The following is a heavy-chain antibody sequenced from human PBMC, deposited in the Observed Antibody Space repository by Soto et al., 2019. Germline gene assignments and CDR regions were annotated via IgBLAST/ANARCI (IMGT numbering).Heavy chain of an antibody. J-gene: IGHJ4*02. CDR2: ISSSSSYI. CDR3: ARVLAAAGHFDY. CDR1: GFTFSSYS. V-gene: IGHV3-21*01. Sequence: EVQLVESGGGLVKPGGSLRLSCAASGFTFSSYSMNWVRQAPGKGLEWVSSISSSSSYIYYADSVKGRFTISRDNAKNSLYLQMNSLRAEDTAVYYCARVLAAAGHFDYWGQGTLVTVSS. D-gene: IGHD6-13*01.